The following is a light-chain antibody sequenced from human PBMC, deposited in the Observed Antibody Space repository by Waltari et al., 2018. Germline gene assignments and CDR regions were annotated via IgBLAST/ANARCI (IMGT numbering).Light chain of an antibody. Sequence: QTVLTQPPSLSVSPGGPVTLPCAFSSGSGSSISYATWYQQTPGLPPRPPLYKGNGRSSGVPDRFSGSILGNKAALTITGAQADDESDYYCSMYMGSGIWVFGGGTKLTVL. CDR1: SGSGSSISY. CDR3: SMYMGSGIWV. V-gene: IGLV8-61*01. J-gene: IGLJ3*02. CDR2: KGN.